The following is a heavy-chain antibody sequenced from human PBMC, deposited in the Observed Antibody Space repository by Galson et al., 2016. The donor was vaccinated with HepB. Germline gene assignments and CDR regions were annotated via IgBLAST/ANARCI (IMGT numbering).Heavy chain of an antibody. V-gene: IGHV4-59*01. CDR3: ARDQFGNWFDP. D-gene: IGHD3-3*01. J-gene: IGHJ5*02. CDR1: GGSISSYF. Sequence: SETLSLTCTVSGGSISSYFWNWIRQPPGKGLEWIGYIHNIGSTNYNPSLKNRVTISVDTSKNQFFLKLRSVTAADTAVYYCARDQFGNWFDPWGRGTLVTVSS. CDR2: IHNIGST.